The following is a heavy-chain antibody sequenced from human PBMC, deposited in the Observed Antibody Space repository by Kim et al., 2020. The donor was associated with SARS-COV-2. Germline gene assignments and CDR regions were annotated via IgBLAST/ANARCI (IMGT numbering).Heavy chain of an antibody. D-gene: IGHD3-3*01. Sequence: GGSLRLSCAASGFTFSSYSMNWVRQAPGKGLEWVSYISSSSSTIYYADSVKGRFTISRDNAKNSLYLQMNSLRDEDTAVYYCARDRPAIPYDFWSGYYRYYYYGMDVWGQGTTVTVSS. CDR1: GFTFSSYS. CDR3: ARDRPAIPYDFWSGYYRYYYYGMDV. CDR2: ISSSSSTI. J-gene: IGHJ6*02. V-gene: IGHV3-48*02.